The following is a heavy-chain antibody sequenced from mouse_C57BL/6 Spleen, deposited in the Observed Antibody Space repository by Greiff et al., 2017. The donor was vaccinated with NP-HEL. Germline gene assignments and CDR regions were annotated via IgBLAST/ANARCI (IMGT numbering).Heavy chain of an antibody. CDR1: GFNIKNTY. D-gene: IGHD1-1*01. J-gene: IGHJ4*01. CDR2: IDPANGNT. Sequence: EVQLQQSVAELVRPGASVKLSCTASGFNIKNTYMHWVKQRPEQGLEWIGRIDPANGNTKYAPKFQGKATITADTSSNPAYLQLSSLTSEDTAIYYCSLITTVVATGMDYWGQGTSVTVSS. V-gene: IGHV14-3*01. CDR3: SLITTVVATGMDY.